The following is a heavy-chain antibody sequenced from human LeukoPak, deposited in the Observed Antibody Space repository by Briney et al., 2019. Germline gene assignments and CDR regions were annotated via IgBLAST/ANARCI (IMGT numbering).Heavy chain of an antibody. Sequence: PGGSLRLSCAASGFTVSSNYMSWVRQAPGKGLQWVSGISWNSGSIGYADSVKGRFTISRDNAKNSLYLQMNSLRAEDTALYYCAKDIRVTRSYYFDYWGQGTLVTVSS. CDR2: ISWNSGSI. CDR1: GFTVSSNY. D-gene: IGHD4-17*01. CDR3: AKDIRVTRSYYFDY. V-gene: IGHV3-9*01. J-gene: IGHJ4*02.